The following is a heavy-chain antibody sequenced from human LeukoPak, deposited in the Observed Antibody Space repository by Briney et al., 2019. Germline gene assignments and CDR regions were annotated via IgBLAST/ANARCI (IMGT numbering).Heavy chain of an antibody. CDR1: GFTFSGSA. CDR2: IRSKANNYAT. V-gene: IGHV3-73*01. Sequence: GGSLRLSCAASGFTFSGSAMHWVRQASGKGLEWVGRIRSKANNYATAYGASVKGRFTISRDNSKNTLYLQMNSLRAEDTAVYYCAKERYYYDRSGTPDYWGQGTLVTVSS. D-gene: IGHD3-22*01. J-gene: IGHJ4*02. CDR3: AKERYYYDRSGTPDY.